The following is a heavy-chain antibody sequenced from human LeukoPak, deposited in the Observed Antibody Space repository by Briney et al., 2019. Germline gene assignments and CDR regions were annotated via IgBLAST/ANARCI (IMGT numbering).Heavy chain of an antibody. J-gene: IGHJ4*02. D-gene: IGHD3-9*01. CDR1: GFTFSTYA. Sequence: GGSLRLSCAASGFTFSTYAMSWVRQAPGKGLEWVSTINGSGGSTYYADSVKGRFTISRDNSKNTLYLQMNSLRAEDTAIYYCAKVQDYDILTGYYIAGGKFDYWGQGTLVTVSS. CDR3: AKVQDYDILTGYYIAGGKFDY. V-gene: IGHV3-23*01. CDR2: INGSGGST.